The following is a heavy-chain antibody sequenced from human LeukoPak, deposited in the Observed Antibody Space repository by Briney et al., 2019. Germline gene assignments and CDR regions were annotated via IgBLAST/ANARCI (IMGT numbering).Heavy chain of an antibody. Sequence: SLSLSCAASGFTFSSSEMHWVRQAPGKGVEGVGCIRSKAYGWTTEYAASVKGRFTISRDDSKSIAYLQMNSLKTEDTAVYYCTRVGFDYCDSKEEFDYWGQGTLVTVSS. CDR2: IRSKAYGWTT. CDR1: GFTFSSSE. V-gene: IGHV3-49*04. D-gene: IGHD3-22*01. CDR3: TRVGFDYCDSKEEFDY. J-gene: IGHJ4*02.